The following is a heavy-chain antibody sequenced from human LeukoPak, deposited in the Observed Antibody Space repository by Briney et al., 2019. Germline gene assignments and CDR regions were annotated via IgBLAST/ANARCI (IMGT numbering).Heavy chain of an antibody. CDR2: ISAYNGNT. V-gene: IGHV1-18*01. CDR3: ARAGLYSGSYGGDY. D-gene: IGHD1-26*01. CDR1: GYTLTSYG. J-gene: IGHJ4*02. Sequence: ASVKLSCKTSGYTLTSYGSSWVRQDPGQGLEWMGWISAYNGNTNYAQKLQGRVTMTTDTSTSTAYMELRSLRSDDTAVYYCARAGLYSGSYGGDYWGQGTLVTVSS.